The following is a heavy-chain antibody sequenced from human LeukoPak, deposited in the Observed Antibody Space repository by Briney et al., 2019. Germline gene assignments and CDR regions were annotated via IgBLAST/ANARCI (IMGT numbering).Heavy chain of an antibody. D-gene: IGHD5-18*01. CDR3: ARDFSLQLTEFDY. Sequence: GGSLRLSCAVSGFTFSTYAMNWVRQAPGKGLEWVSSISSDGGSTYYADSVKGRFTISRDNSKNTLYLQMNSLRAEDTAVYYCARDFSLQLTEFDYWGQGTLVTVSS. CDR2: ISSDGGST. CDR1: GFTFSTYA. V-gene: IGHV3-23*01. J-gene: IGHJ4*02.